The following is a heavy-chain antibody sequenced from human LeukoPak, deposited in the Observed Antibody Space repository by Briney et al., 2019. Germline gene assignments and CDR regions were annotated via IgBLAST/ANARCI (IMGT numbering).Heavy chain of an antibody. Sequence: GGSLRLSCAASGFTFSSYSMNWVRQAPGKGLEWVSSISSSSAYIYYADSMKGRFTISRDNAKNSLFLQMNSLRAEDTAVYYCAGAGHSAYKSGGDYWGQGTLVTVSS. J-gene: IGHJ4*02. D-gene: IGHD5-12*01. CDR3: AGAGHSAYKSGGDY. V-gene: IGHV3-21*01. CDR1: GFTFSSYS. CDR2: ISSSSAYI.